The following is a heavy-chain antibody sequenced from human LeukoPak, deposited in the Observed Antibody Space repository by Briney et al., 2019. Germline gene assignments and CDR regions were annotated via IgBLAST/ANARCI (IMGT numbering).Heavy chain of an antibody. Sequence: GGSLRLSCAGSGFPFSSYPISWVRQPPGKGLEWVSAVTASGDSTYSTDSVKGRFTISRDNSKNTLYLQMNSLRAEDTAVYYCARTGTPIGYFDYWGQGTLVTVSS. D-gene: IGHD1-1*01. CDR1: GFPFSSYP. J-gene: IGHJ4*02. CDR2: VTASGDST. CDR3: ARTGTPIGYFDY. V-gene: IGHV3-23*01.